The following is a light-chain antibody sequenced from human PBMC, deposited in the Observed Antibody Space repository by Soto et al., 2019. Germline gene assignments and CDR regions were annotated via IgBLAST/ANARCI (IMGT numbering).Light chain of an antibody. Sequence: SYSLTQPPSVAVAPGQAARITCWGNNIGSKIVHWYQHKPGHAPVLVVYDDSDRPSGIPERFSGSNSGNTATRTISRVEDGDEADYYCQVWDSSSDHYVFGTGTQVTVL. V-gene: IGLV3-21*02. CDR1: NIGSKI. CDR2: DDS. J-gene: IGLJ1*01. CDR3: QVWDSSSDHYV.